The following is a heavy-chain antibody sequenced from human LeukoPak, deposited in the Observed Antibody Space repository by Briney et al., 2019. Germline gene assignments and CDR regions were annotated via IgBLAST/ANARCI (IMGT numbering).Heavy chain of an antibody. CDR1: GFIFSHYG. CDR2: IWSDGGNR. CDR3: ARDAQRGFDYSNSLEY. Sequence: PGRSLRLSCAASGFIFSHYGMHWVRQAPGKGLEWVAVIWSDGGNRFYADSVKGRFTISRDNSQNTVFLQMNSLRAEDTAMYYCARDAQRGFDYSNSLEYWGHGTLVTVSS. J-gene: IGHJ4*01. D-gene: IGHD4-11*01. V-gene: IGHV3-33*01.